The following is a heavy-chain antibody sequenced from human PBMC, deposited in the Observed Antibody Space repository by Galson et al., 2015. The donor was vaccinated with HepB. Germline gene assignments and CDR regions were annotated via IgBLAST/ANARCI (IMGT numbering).Heavy chain of an antibody. V-gene: IGHV3-23*01. Sequence: SLRLSCAASGFTFSTYSISWVRQAPGKGLEWVSSISVSGGGTYYADSVKGRFTISRDNSKNTLYLQMNSLRAEDTAVYYCAKHYGRPNYYFDYWGQGTLVTVSS. J-gene: IGHJ4*02. CDR1: GFTFSTYS. D-gene: IGHD4-17*01. CDR3: AKHYGRPNYYFDY. CDR2: ISVSGGGT.